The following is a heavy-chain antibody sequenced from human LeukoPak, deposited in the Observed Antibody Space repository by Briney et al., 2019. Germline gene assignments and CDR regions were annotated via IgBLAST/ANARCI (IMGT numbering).Heavy chain of an antibody. V-gene: IGHV3-7*01. CDR2: IKQDGSDK. Sequence: GGSLRLSCAASGFTISNYWVSWVRQAPGKGLEWVANIKQDGSDKYYVGSVKGRFTISRDNAKNSLYLQMNSLRAEDTAVYYCARTPWDFWSNSMDVWGKGTTVTVSS. D-gene: IGHD3-3*01. CDR1: GFTISNYW. CDR3: ARTPWDFWSNSMDV. J-gene: IGHJ6*04.